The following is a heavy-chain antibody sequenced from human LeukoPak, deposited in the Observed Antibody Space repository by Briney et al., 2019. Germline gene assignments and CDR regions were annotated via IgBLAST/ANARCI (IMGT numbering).Heavy chain of an antibody. V-gene: IGHV3-23*01. Sequence: ETLSLTCTVSISSSSYYWGWIRQPPGKGLEWVSSISGSGGSTYYADSVKGRFTISRDNSKNTLFLQMNSLRAEDTAVYYCAKVPSSSWYKGIDYWGQGALVTVSS. J-gene: IGHJ4*02. CDR2: ISGSGGST. CDR1: ISSSSYY. CDR3: AKVPSSSWYKGIDY. D-gene: IGHD6-13*01.